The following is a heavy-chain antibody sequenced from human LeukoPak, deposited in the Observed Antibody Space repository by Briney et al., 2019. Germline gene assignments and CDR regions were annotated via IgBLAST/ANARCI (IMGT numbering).Heavy chain of an antibody. Sequence: KPSETLSLTCTVSGGSISSSSYHWGWLRQPPGKGLEWIGSIYYSGTTDYNPSLKSRVTISIDTPKNEFSLKLSSVSAADTAVYYCARRPGYFDYWGQGILVTVSS. J-gene: IGHJ4*02. CDR2: IYYSGTT. V-gene: IGHV4-39*01. CDR1: GGSISSSSYH. D-gene: IGHD1-1*01. CDR3: ARRPGYFDY.